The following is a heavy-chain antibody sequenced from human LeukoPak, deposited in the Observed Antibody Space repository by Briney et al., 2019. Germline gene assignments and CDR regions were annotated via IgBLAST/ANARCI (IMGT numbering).Heavy chain of an antibody. D-gene: IGHD3-9*01. V-gene: IGHV3-23*01. J-gene: IGHJ4*02. Sequence: GGSLRLSCAVSGFTFSSYAMSWFRQAPGKGLEWVSAISGSGGSTYYADSVKGRFTISRDNSKNTLYLQMNSLRAEDTAVYYCAKGYDILTGLDYWGQGTLVTVSS. CDR3: AKGYDILTGLDY. CDR2: ISGSGGST. CDR1: GFTFSSYA.